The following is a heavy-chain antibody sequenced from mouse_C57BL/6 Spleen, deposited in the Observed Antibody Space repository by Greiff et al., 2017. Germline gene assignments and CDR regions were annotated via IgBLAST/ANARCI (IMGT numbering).Heavy chain of an antibody. J-gene: IGHJ2*01. Sequence: VQVVESGAELVKPGASVKISCKASGYAFSSYWMNWVKQRPGKGLEWIGQIYPGDGDTNYNGKFKGKATLTADKSSSTAYMQLSSLTSEDSAVYFCARGVITTVVYFDYWGQGTTLTVSS. V-gene: IGHV1-80*01. CDR1: GYAFSSYW. CDR2: IYPGDGDT. CDR3: ARGVITTVVYFDY. D-gene: IGHD1-1*01.